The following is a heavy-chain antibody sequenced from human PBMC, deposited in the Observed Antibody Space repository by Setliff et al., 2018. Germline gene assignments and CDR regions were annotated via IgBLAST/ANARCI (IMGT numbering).Heavy chain of an antibody. D-gene: IGHD2-2*01. CDR1: GYTLSKYY. V-gene: IGHV1-46*01. Sequence: ASVKVSCKASGYTLSKYYMHWVRQAPGQGLEWMGIINPSGGLTKYAQKFQGRVTMTSDTSTNTVYMELSSLRAEDTAVYYCARGGCSATSCLDYWGQGILVTVSS. CDR3: ARGGCSATSCLDY. CDR2: INPSGGLT. J-gene: IGHJ4*02.